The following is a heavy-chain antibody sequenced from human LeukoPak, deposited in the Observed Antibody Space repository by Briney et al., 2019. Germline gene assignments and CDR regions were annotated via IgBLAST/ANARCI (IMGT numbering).Heavy chain of an antibody. Sequence: SETLSLTCTVSGGSISSSSYYWGWIRQPPGKGLEWIGSIYYSGSTYYNPFLKSRVTISVDTSKNQFSLKLSSVTAADTAVYYCARDASTWIQLWWGSDYWGQGTLVTVSS. J-gene: IGHJ4*02. D-gene: IGHD5-18*01. V-gene: IGHV4-39*07. CDR1: GGSISSSSYY. CDR3: ARDASTWIQLWWGSDY. CDR2: IYYSGST.